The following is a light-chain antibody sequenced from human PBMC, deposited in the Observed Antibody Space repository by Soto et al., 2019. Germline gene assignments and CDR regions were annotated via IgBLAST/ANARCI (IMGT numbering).Light chain of an antibody. V-gene: IGKV3-11*01. CDR3: QQRSNWRVT. CDR1: QSVSSN. J-gene: IGKJ4*01. Sequence: EIVMTQSPATLSVSPGERATLSCRASQSVSSNLAWYQQKPGQAPRLLIYGASSRATGIPDRFSGSGSGTDFTLTISRLEPEDIAVYYCQQRSNWRVTFGGGTKVDIK. CDR2: GAS.